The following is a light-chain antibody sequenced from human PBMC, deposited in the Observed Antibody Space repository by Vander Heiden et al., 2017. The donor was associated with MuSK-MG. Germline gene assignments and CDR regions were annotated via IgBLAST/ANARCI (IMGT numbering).Light chain of an antibody. CDR1: SSNIGAGYD. CDR3: QSYDSSLSAYV. CDR2: GIS. V-gene: IGLV1-40*01. J-gene: IGLJ1*01. Sequence: QPPSMSGAPGQRVTISCTGSSSNIGAGYDVHWYQQLPGTAPKLLIYGISNRPSGVPDRFSGSKSGTSASLSITGLQAEDEADYYCQSYDSSLSAYVFGTGTKLTVL.